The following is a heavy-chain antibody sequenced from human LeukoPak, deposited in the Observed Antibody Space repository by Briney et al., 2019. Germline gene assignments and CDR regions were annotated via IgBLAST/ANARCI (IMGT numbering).Heavy chain of an antibody. CDR3: AKEAMYYDNSGSNWFGP. J-gene: IGHJ5*02. CDR1: GFTFTDHA. D-gene: IGHD3-22*01. CDR2: ISGSGGNT. Sequence: GGSLRLSCTTSGFTFTDHAMSWFRQAPGKGLEWVSGISGSGGNTHYADSVKGRFTISRDKSKNTLYLQMNSLRAEDTAMYYCAKEAMYYDNSGSNWFGPWGQGTLVIVSS. V-gene: IGHV3-23*01.